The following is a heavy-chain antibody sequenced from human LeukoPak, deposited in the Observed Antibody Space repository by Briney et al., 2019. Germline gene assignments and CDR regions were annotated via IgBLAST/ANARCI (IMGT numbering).Heavy chain of an antibody. CDR3: ASPVEVAGRGSF. CDR2: IIGSGRDT. CDR1: GFTFSSYA. V-gene: IGHV3-23*01. Sequence: GGSLRLSCAASGFTFSSYAMNWVRQAPGKRLEWVSSIIGSGRDTYYADSVKGRITISRDNSKNTLYLQMNSLRAEDTALYYCASPVEVAGRGSFWGQGTLVTVSS. J-gene: IGHJ4*02. D-gene: IGHD6-19*01.